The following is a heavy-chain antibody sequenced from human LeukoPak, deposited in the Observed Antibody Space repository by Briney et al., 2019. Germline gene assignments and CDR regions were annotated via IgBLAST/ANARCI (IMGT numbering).Heavy chain of an antibody. CDR2: FTLEGGDK. J-gene: IGHJ4*02. D-gene: IGHD1-26*01. CDR1: GYSLTELS. V-gene: IGHV1-24*01. Sequence: ASVKVSCKVSGYSLTELSMHWVRQAPGKGPEWMGGFTLEGGDKIYARKFQGRVTMTEDASTNTAYMDLGSLRSEDTAVYFCVAANPGGLADYWGQGTLVTVSS. CDR3: VAANPGGLADY.